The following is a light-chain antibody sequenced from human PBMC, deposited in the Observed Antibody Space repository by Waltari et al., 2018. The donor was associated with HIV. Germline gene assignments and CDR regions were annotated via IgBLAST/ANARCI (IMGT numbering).Light chain of an antibody. J-gene: IGLJ3*02. CDR2: ENN. CDR1: TSNIGNNY. V-gene: IGLV1-51*02. Sequence: QSVLTQPPSVSAAPGQKVTISCSGGTSNIGNNYVSWYQQLPGTAPKLLIYENNKRPSGIPDQFSGSKSGTSATLGITGLQTGDEADYYCATWDSNLSAWVFGGGTKLTVL. CDR3: ATWDSNLSAWV.